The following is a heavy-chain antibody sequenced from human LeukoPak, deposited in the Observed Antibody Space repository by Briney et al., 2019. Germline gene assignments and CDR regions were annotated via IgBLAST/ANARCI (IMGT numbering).Heavy chain of an antibody. CDR1: GYTFTGYY. CDR3: AREGSGSYPNWFDP. CDR2: INPSSGGT. V-gene: IGHV1-2*02. D-gene: IGHD1-26*01. J-gene: IGHJ5*02. Sequence: ASVKVSCKASGYTFTGYYMHWVRQAPGQGLEWMGWINPSSGGTNYAQKFQGRVTMTRDTSITTAYMELSRLRSDDTAVYYCAREGSGSYPNWFDPWGQGTLVTVSS.